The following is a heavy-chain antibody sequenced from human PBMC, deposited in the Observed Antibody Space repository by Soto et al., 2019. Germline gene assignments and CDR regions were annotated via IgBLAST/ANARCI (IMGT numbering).Heavy chain of an antibody. D-gene: IGHD1-1*01. J-gene: IGHJ4*02. CDR1: GFTFSDYY. CDR3: ARSGDNYNRLDY. CDR2: SSNSGTFS. V-gene: IGHV3-11*06. Sequence: GGSLSLSCEASGFTFSDYYISWIRQAPGKGLEWISYSSNSGTFSRYADSVKGRFSISRDNTKNLLYLQMNSLRAEDTAVYYCARSGDNYNRLDYWGQGTPVPVSS.